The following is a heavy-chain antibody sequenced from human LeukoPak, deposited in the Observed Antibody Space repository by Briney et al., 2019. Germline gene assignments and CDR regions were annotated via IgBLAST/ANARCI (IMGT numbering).Heavy chain of an antibody. J-gene: IGHJ4*02. D-gene: IGHD2-15*01. CDR1: GGSISSYY. CDR3: ARRKLRRPVDY. V-gene: IGHV4-4*07. CDR2: IYTSGST. Sequence: SETLSLTCTVSGGSISSYYWSWIRQPAGKGLEWIGRIYTSGSTNYNPSIKSRVTISVDTSKNQFSLKLSSVTAADTAVYYCARRKLRRPVDYWGQGTLVTVSS.